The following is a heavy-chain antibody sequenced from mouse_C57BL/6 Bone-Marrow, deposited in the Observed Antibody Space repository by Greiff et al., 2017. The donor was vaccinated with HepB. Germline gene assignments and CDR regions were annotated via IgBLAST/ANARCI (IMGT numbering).Heavy chain of an antibody. J-gene: IGHJ4*01. V-gene: IGHV1-22*01. D-gene: IGHD1-1*01. Sequence: EVKLMESGPELVKPGASVKMSCKASGYTFTDYNMHWVKQSHGKSLEWIGYINPNNGGTSYNQKFKGKATLTVNKSSSTAYMELRSLTSEDSAVYYCARPTDYAMDYWGQGTSVTVSS. CDR2: INPNNGGT. CDR3: ARPTDYAMDY. CDR1: GYTFTDYN.